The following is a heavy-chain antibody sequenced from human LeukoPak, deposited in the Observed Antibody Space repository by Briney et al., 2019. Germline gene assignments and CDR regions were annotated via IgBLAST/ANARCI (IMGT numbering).Heavy chain of an antibody. CDR2: IHDSGST. V-gene: IGHV4-61*05. D-gene: IGHD1-26*01. CDR3: ARRAVGRVSLDYYYYMDV. CDR1: GGSISSSSYY. Sequence: SETLSLTCTVSGGSISSSSYYWGWIRQTPGKGLEWVGYIHDSGSTNYNPSLKSRATISADRSKNQFSLKLTSVTPADTAVYYCARRAVGRVSLDYYYYMDVWGKGTTVIISS. J-gene: IGHJ6*03.